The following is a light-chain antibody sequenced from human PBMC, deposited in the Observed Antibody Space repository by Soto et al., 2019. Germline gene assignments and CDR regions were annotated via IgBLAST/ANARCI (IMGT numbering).Light chain of an antibody. CDR1: QSVSSY. V-gene: IGKV3-15*01. CDR3: QQYNNWPPIT. CDR2: GAS. Sequence: EIVLTQSPATLSMSPVETATLSCRASQSVSSYLAWYQQKPGQAPRLLIYGASTRATGIPARFSGSGSGTEFTLTISSLQSEDFAVYYCQQYNNWPPITFGQGTRLEIK. J-gene: IGKJ5*01.